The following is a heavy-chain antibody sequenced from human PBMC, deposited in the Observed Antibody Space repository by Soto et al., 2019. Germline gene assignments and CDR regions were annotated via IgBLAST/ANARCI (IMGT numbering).Heavy chain of an antibody. V-gene: IGHV6-1*01. CDR1: GDSVSSNSAA. J-gene: IGHJ6*02. D-gene: IGHD1-1*01. CDR2: TYYGSKWYN. CDR3: AREGNWNVIYYYYYGMDV. Sequence: SQTLSLTCAISGDSVSSNSAAWNWIRQSPSRGLEWLGRTYYGSKWYNDYAVSVKSRITINPDTSKNQFSLQLNSVTPEDTAVYYCAREGNWNVIYYYYYGMDVWGQGTTVTVSS.